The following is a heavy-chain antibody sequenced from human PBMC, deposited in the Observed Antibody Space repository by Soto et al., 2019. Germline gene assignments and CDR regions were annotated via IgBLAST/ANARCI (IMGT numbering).Heavy chain of an antibody. D-gene: IGHD3-16*01. J-gene: IGHJ4*02. CDR1: GFTFSSYA. Sequence: EVQLLESGGGLVQPGGSLRLSCAASGFTFSSYAMSWVRQAPGKGLKWVSAISGSGGNTYYADSVKGRFTISGDNSKNTLYLQMNSLRAEDTAVYYCAKEGGRGGGYFDYWGQGTLVTVSS. V-gene: IGHV3-23*01. CDR2: ISGSGGNT. CDR3: AKEGGRGGGYFDY.